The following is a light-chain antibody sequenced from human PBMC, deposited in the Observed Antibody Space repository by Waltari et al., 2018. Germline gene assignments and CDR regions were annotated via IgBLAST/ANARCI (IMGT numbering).Light chain of an antibody. CDR3: HQFYVAPHT. J-gene: IGKJ2*01. CDR1: QPVLYSANNKNY. CDR2: LAS. V-gene: IGKV4-1*01. Sequence: DIVMTQSPDSLAVSLGERATIHCTSRQPVLYSANNKNYLAWYQQKPGQPPKLLIYLASTRESGVPDRFSGSGSGTDFTLTISSLQAEDVAVYYCHQFYVAPHTFGQGTRLVIK.